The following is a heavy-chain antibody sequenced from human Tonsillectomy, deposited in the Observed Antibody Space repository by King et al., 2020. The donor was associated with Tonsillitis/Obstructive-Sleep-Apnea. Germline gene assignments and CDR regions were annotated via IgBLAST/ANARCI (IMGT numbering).Heavy chain of an antibody. V-gene: IGHV3-23*04. D-gene: IGHD5-18*01. Sequence: VQLVESGGGLVQPGGSLRLSCAASGFTLSSYAMSWVRQAPGKGLEWVSGVSPSGGSRYYADSVKGRFTISRDNSKNTLYLQMNSLRADDTAVYYCANEVVDSGYSYGPPDYWGQGTLVTVSS. CDR2: VSPSGGSR. J-gene: IGHJ4*02. CDR1: GFTLSSYA. CDR3: ANEVVDSGYSYGPPDY.